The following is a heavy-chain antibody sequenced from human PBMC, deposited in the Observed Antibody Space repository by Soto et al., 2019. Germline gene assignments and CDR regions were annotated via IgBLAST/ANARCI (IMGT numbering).Heavy chain of an antibody. CDR1: GGSISSGGYY. Sequence: QVQLQESGPGLVKPSQPLSLTCTVSGGSISSGGYYWSWIRQNPEKGLEWIGYIYYSGITYYNPSLKSRITISVDTSKNQFSLKLNSVTAADTAVYYCARRASSGRDPFYFDYWGQGSLVTVSS. D-gene: IGHD6-6*01. V-gene: IGHV4-31*03. J-gene: IGHJ4*02. CDR3: ARRASSGRDPFYFDY. CDR2: IYYSGIT.